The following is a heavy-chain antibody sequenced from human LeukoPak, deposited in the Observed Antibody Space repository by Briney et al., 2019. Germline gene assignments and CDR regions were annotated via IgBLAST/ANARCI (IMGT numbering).Heavy chain of an antibody. V-gene: IGHV3-74*01. D-gene: IGHD3/OR15-3a*01. CDR3: ATDWYSTPDH. Sequence: PGGSLRLSCASSASTFSLSWMHWFRQAPGKGLVWVSRITSDGSLTSYADSVKGRFTISIDNAKKTLYLQMNSLRADDTAVYYCATDWYSTPDHWGQGTVVTVSS. CDR2: ITSDGSLT. J-gene: IGHJ4*02. CDR1: ASTFSLSW.